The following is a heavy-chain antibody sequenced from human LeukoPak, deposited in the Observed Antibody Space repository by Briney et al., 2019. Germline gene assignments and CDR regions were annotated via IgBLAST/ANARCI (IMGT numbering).Heavy chain of an antibody. CDR2: INPKSGVT. CDR3: ARALGNYYDSTVYQAY. CDR1: GYTFTGYY. J-gene: IGHJ4*02. D-gene: IGHD3-22*01. Sequence: GASVKVSCNTSGYTFTGYYIHWVRQAPGQGLEWMGWINPKSGVTNYAQNFQDRVTLTSDTSISTAYMDLSGLTSGDTAVYYCARALGNYYDSTVYQAYWGQGHLVTVSS. V-gene: IGHV1-2*02.